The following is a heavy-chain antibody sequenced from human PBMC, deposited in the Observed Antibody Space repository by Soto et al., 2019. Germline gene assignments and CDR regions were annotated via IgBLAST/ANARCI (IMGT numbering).Heavy chain of an antibody. CDR2: ISGIGGST. J-gene: IGHJ4*02. V-gene: IGHV3-23*01. Sequence: GSLRLSGAASVFTFSSYAMSWVRQAPGKGLEWVSAISGIGGSTYYADSVKGRFTISRDNSKNTLYLQMNSLRAEDTAVYYCAKSIANSPPYYFDYWGQGTLVTVSS. CDR1: VFTFSSYA. CDR3: AKSIANSPPYYFDY. D-gene: IGHD7-27*01.